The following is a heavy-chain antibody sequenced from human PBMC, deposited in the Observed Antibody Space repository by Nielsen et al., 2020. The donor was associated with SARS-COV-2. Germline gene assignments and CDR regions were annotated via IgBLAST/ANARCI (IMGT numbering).Heavy chain of an antibody. CDR3: AKDSHDSSGYYYGFSYYYFDY. Sequence: GESLKISCAASGFTFSSYGMHWVRQAPGKGLEWVAVIWYDGSNKYYADSVKGRFTISRDNSKNTLYLQMNSLRAEDTAVYYCAKDSHDSSGYYYGFSYYYFDYWGQGTLVTVSS. V-gene: IGHV3-33*06. CDR1: GFTFSSYG. CDR2: IWYDGSNK. D-gene: IGHD3-22*01. J-gene: IGHJ4*02.